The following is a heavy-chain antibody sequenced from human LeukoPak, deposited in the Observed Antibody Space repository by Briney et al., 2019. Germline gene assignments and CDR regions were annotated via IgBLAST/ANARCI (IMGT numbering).Heavy chain of an antibody. CDR1: GFTFSSYW. V-gene: IGHV3-7*03. J-gene: IGHJ3*02. D-gene: IGHD6-19*01. CDR2: IKQDGSEK. CDR3: ARDQEYSSGWSAFDI. Sequence: GGSLRLSCAASGFTFSSYWMSRVRQAPGKGLEWVANIKQDGSEKYYVDSVKGRFTISRDNAKNSLYLQMNSLRAEDTAVYYCARDQEYSSGWSAFDIWGQGTMVTVSS.